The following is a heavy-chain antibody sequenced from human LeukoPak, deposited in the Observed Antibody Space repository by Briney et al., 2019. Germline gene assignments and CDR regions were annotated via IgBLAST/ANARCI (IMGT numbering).Heavy chain of an antibody. J-gene: IGHJ3*02. D-gene: IGHD3-10*01. CDR2: IYYGGAT. CDR3: ARQFPPPRGFWFGEFHI. CDR1: GGSISSYY. Sequence: SETLSLTCTVSGGSISSYYWSWIRQPAGKGLEWIGSIYYGGATYYSPSLKSRVTISVDTSKNHFSLRLNSVTAADTAVYYCARQFPPPRGFWFGEFHIWGQGTMVTVSS. V-gene: IGHV4-59*05.